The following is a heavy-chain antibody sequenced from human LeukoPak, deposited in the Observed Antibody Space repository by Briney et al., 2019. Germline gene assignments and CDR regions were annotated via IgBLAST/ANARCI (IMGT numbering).Heavy chain of an antibody. V-gene: IGHV1-69*04. J-gene: IGHJ4*02. CDR3: ARSAERKVGATTADY. D-gene: IGHD1-26*01. Sequence: ASVKVSCKASGGTFSSYAISWVRQAPGQGLEWMGRIIPILGIANYAQKFQGRVTITADKSTSTAYMELSSLRSEDTAVYYCARSAERKVGATTADYWGQGTLDTVSS. CDR2: IIPILGIA. CDR1: GGTFSSYA.